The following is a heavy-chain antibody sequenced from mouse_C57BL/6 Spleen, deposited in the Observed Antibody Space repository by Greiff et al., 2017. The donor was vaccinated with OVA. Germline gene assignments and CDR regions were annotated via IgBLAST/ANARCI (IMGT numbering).Heavy chain of an antibody. CDR1: GLHLPLYS. CDR2: ISSGGDYI. V-gene: IGHV5-9-1*02. CDR3: TRYYYGSSYFDY. D-gene: IGHD1-1*01. J-gene: IGHJ2*01. Sequence: EVKVVESGEGLVKPGGFMKLSCAASGLHLPLYSMSWVRQTPEKRLEWVAYISSGGDYIYYADTVKGRFTISRDNARNTLYLQMSSLKSEDTAMYYCTRYYYGSSYFDYWGQGTTLTVSS.